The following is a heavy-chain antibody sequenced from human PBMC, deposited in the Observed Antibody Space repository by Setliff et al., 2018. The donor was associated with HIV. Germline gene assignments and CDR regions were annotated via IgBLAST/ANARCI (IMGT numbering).Heavy chain of an antibody. CDR1: GGATSTYY. CDR3: ARSEDYYDSSGDAFEI. CDR2: IYSSGST. J-gene: IGHJ3*02. V-gene: IGHV4-4*09. D-gene: IGHD3-22*01. Sequence: KSSETLSLTCTVSGGATSTYYWTWIRQPPGKGLEWIGYIYSSGSTHQNPSLKSRVTMSVDTSKNQFSLKLSSVTAADTAVYYCARSEDYYDSSGDAFEIWGQGTMVTVSS.